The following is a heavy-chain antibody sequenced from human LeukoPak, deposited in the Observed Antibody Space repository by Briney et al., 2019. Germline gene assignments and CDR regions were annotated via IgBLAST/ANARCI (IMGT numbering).Heavy chain of an antibody. D-gene: IGHD3-16*01. V-gene: IGHV3-30*01. J-gene: IGHJ4*02. CDR3: ARWGRYPLDY. Sequence: GRSLRLSCAASGFTFSSYAMHWVRQAPGKGLEWVAVISYDGGNKYYADSVKGRFSISRDNSKNTLYLQMNSLRSDDTAVYYCARWGRYPLDYWGQGTLVTVSS. CDR1: GFTFSSYA. CDR2: ISYDGGNK.